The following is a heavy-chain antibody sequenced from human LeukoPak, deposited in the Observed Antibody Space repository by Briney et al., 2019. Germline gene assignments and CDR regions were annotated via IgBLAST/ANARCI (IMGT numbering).Heavy chain of an antibody. V-gene: IGHV1-69*02. CDR3: ARAGYSSSWYNY. CDR2: IIPILGIA. D-gene: IGHD6-13*01. J-gene: IGHJ4*02. CDR1: GYTFSGNY. Sequence: SVKVSCKASGYTFSGNYMHWVRQAPGQGLEWMGRIIPILGIANYAQKFQGRVTITADKSTSTAYMELSSLRSEDTAVYYCARAGYSSSWYNYWGQGTLVTVSS.